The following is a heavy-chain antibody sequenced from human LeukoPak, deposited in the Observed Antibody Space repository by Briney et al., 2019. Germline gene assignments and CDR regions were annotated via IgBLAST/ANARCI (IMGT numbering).Heavy chain of an antibody. D-gene: IGHD6-13*01. V-gene: IGHV4-34*01. J-gene: IGHJ4*02. CDR2: INHSGST. CDR1: GGSFSGYY. CDR3: ARGRKGSSWYGHYFDY. Sequence: PSETLSLTCAVYGGSFSGYYWSWIRQPPGKGLEWIGEINHSGSTNYNPSLKSRVTISVDTSKNQFSLKLSSVTAADTAVYYCARGRKGSSWYGHYFDYWGQGTLVTVSS.